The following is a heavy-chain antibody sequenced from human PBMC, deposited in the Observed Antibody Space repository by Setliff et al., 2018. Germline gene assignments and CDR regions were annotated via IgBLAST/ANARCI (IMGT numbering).Heavy chain of an antibody. J-gene: IGHJ4*02. V-gene: IGHV4-34*01. CDR2: INHSGST. D-gene: IGHD6-19*01. CDR1: GGSLSGYY. Sequence: SETLSLTCAVYGGSLSGYYWSWIRQPPGKGLEWIGEINHSGSTNYNPSLKSRVTIAVDTSKNQFSLKLSSVTPADTAVYYCARAPVGDRNGLFDSWGQGTLVTVSS. CDR3: ARAPVGDRNGLFDS.